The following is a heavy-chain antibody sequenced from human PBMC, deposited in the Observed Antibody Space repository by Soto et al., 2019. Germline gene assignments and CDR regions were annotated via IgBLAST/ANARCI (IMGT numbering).Heavy chain of an antibody. CDR3: ERYYGMAV. CDR2: ISGSGGST. V-gene: IGHV3-23*01. Sequence: EVQLLESGGGLVQPGGSLRLSCAASGFTFSSYAMSWVRQAPGKGLEWVSAISGSGGSTYYADSVKGRFTISRDNSKNTLDMQINSMRAEDTAVDYCERYYGMAVWGQGTTVTFSS. CDR1: GFTFSSYA. J-gene: IGHJ6*02.